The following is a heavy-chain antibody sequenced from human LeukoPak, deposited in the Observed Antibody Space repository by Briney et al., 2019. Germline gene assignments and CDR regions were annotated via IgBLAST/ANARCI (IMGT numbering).Heavy chain of an antibody. D-gene: IGHD3-10*01. Sequence: PGGSLRLSCAASGFTVRNNYMSWVRQAPGKGVEWVSVIYSGGSTYYADSVKGRCTISRDNSKNTLYLQMNSLRAEDTAVYFCATGERMVRGDGVDYWGQGTLVTVSS. CDR1: GFTVRNNY. J-gene: IGHJ4*02. CDR3: ATGERMVRGDGVDY. CDR2: IYSGGST. V-gene: IGHV3-66*01.